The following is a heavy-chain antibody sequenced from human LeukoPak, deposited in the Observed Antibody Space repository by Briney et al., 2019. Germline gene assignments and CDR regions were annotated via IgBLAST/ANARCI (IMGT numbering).Heavy chain of an antibody. Sequence: GGSLRLSCAASGFTFDDYGMSWVRQAPGKGLEWVSGINWNGGSTGYADSVKGRFTISRDNAKNSLYLQMNSLRAEDTALYYCARGYCSSTSCYGPSWFDPWGQGTLVTVSS. J-gene: IGHJ5*02. V-gene: IGHV3-20*04. CDR1: GFTFDDYG. CDR3: ARGYCSSTSCYGPSWFDP. D-gene: IGHD2-2*01. CDR2: INWNGGST.